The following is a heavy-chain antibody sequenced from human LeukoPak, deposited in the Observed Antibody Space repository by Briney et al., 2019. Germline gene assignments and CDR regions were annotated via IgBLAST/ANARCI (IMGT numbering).Heavy chain of an antibody. CDR2: IKQDGSEK. D-gene: IGHD3-3*01. CDR3: AKGHYDFWSGPDAFDI. J-gene: IGHJ3*02. V-gene: IGHV3-7*03. CDR1: GFTFSSYW. Sequence: QSGGSLRLSCAASGFTFSSYWMSWVRRAPGKGLEWVANIKQDGSEKYYVDSVKGRFTISRDNAKNSLYLQMNSLRAEDTAVYYCAKGHYDFWSGPDAFDIWGQGTMVTVSS.